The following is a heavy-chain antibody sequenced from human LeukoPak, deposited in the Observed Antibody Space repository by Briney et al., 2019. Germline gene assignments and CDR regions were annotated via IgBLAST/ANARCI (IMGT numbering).Heavy chain of an antibody. CDR2: ISDDGDRY. J-gene: IGHJ5*02. CDR3: ARDQLYCSDGTCSAHNWFDP. D-gene: IGHD2-8*01. Sequence: PGRSLRLSCVASGFTFSHYGIHWVRQAPGKGLEWVAVISDDGDRYYHADSVKGRFTISRDDAKNSLYLQMNSLRAEDTAVYYCARDQLYCSDGTCSAHNWFDPWGQGTLVTVSS. V-gene: IGHV3-30*03. CDR1: GFTFSHYG.